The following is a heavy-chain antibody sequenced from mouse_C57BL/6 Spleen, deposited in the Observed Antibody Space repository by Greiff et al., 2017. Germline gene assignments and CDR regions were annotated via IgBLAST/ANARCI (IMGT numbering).Heavy chain of an antibody. CDR2: IYPGDGDT. D-gene: IGHD3-3*01. CDR3: ARRGGDYYAMDY. V-gene: IGHV1-80*01. J-gene: IGHJ4*01. CDR1: GYAFSSYW. Sequence: QVQLQQSGAELVKPGASVKISCKASGYAFSSYWMNWVKQRPGQGLEWIGQIYPGDGDTNYNGKFKSKATLTADKSSSTAYMQRSSLTSEDSAVYFCARRGGDYYAMDYWGQGTSVTVSS.